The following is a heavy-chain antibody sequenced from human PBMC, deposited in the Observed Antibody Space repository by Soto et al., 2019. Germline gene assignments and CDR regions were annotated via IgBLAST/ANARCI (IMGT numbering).Heavy chain of an antibody. D-gene: IGHD1-1*01. CDR1: GFTFRNYG. CDR3: ARDRTNAHYLDF. Sequence: QVQLVESGGGLVKPGGSLRLSCAASGFTFRNYGIHWVRQAPGKGLEWVAVIWSDASDRHHADSVKGRFTISRDNSKNTLYLQMNSLTAEDTAVYYCARDRTNAHYLDFWGLGTLVTVSS. J-gene: IGHJ4*02. CDR2: IWSDASDR. V-gene: IGHV3-33*08.